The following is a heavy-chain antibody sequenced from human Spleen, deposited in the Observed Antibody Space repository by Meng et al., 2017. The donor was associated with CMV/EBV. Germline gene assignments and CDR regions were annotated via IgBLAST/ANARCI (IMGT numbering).Heavy chain of an antibody. J-gene: IGHJ4*02. CDR3: ARAGGSSPRGPPDY. CDR1: GYTFTSYG. CDR2: ISTYNGNT. V-gene: IGHV1-18*01. Sequence: QVWRVQSGAWVRKPGASVKVSCKASGYTFTSYGISWVRQAPGQGLEWMGWISTYNGNTNYAQKLQGRVTMTTDTSTSTAYMELRSLRSDDTAVYYCARAGGSSPRGPPDYWGQGTLVTVSS. D-gene: IGHD6-13*01.